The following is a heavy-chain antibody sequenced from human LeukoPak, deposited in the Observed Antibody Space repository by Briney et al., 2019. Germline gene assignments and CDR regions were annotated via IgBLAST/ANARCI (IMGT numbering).Heavy chain of an antibody. J-gene: IGHJ4*02. CDR2: IKQDGSEK. D-gene: IGHD2-2*01. Sequence: GGSLRLSCAASGFTFTDYWMSWVRQAPGKGLEWVANIKQDGSEKYYVDSVKGRFTISRDNAKNSLYLQMNSLRAEDTAVYYCATGGQLSTFDYWGQGTLVTVSS. V-gene: IGHV3-7*01. CDR3: ATGGQLSTFDY. CDR1: GFTFTDYW.